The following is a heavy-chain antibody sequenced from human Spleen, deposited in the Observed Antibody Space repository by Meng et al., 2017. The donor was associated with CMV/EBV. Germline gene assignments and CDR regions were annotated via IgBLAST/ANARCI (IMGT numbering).Heavy chain of an antibody. D-gene: IGHD2-21*01. CDR1: GRFRRYA. J-gene: IGHJ4*02. CDR2: IIPIFGTA. V-gene: IGHV1-69*05. Sequence: GRFRRYAISWVRQAPGQGLEWMGGIIPIFGTADYAQKFQGRVTITTDESTSTAYMELSSLRSEDTAVYYCARGHCGGDCPPYYFDYWGQGTLVTVSS. CDR3: ARGHCGGDCPPYYFDY.